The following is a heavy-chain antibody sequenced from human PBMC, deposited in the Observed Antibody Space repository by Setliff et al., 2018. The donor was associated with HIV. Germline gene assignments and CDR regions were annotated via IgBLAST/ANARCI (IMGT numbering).Heavy chain of an antibody. D-gene: IGHD3-22*01. V-gene: IGHV4-38-2*01. CDR2: IYHSGST. CDR1: GYSISSGYY. CDR3: ATVSGYYWQYFDY. Sequence: SETLSLTCAVSGYSISSGYYWGWIRQPPGKGLEWIGHIYHSGSTSYNPSLKSRATISVDTSKNQFSLKLSSVTAADTAVYYCATVSGYYWQYFDYWGPGTLSPSPQ. J-gene: IGHJ4*02.